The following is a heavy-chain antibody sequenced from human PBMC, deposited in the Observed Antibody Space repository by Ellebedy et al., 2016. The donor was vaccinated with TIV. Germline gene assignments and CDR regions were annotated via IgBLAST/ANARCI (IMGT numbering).Heavy chain of an antibody. D-gene: IGHD3-22*01. CDR3: ARGALYYYDTSGYYSD. CDR1: GDTFSKY. Sequence: SVKVSXKASGDTFSKYISWVRQAPGQGLEWMGRIIPVLGIANYAQKLQGRVTITADKSTSTVYMELSSLRPEDTAVYYCARGALYYYDTSGYYSDWGQGTLVTVSS. V-gene: IGHV1-69*04. CDR2: IIPVLGIA. J-gene: IGHJ4*02.